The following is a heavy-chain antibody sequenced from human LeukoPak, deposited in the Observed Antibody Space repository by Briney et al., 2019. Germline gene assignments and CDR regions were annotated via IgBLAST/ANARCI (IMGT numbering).Heavy chain of an antibody. D-gene: IGHD2/OR15-2a*01. CDR1: GYSISSGYY. CDR3: ARPFYSSGAFDI. J-gene: IGHJ3*02. CDR2: IYHSGSA. V-gene: IGHV4-38-2*01. Sequence: PSETLSLTCAVSGYSISSGYYCGWIRQPPGKGLEWIGSIYHSGSAYYNPSLKSRVNISVDTSKNQFSLKLSSVTAADTAVYYCARPFYSSGAFDIWGQGTMVTVSS.